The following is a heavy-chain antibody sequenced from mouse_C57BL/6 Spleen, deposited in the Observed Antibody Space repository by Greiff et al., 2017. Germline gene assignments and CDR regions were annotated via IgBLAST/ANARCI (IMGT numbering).Heavy chain of an antibody. CDR3: ARSSGYPAWFAD. CDR2: IYPGSGNT. Sequence: QVQLKQSGAELVRPGASVKLSCKASGYTFTDYYINWVKQRPGQGLEWIARIYPGSGNTYYNEKFKGKATLTAEKSSSTAYMQRSSLTSEDAAVYFGARSSGYPAWFADWGQGTLVTVAA. J-gene: IGHJ3*01. V-gene: IGHV1-76*01. CDR1: GYTFTDYY. D-gene: IGHD2-2*01.